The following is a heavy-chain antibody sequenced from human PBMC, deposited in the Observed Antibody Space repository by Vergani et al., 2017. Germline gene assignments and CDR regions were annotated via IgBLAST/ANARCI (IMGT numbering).Heavy chain of an antibody. J-gene: IGHJ4*02. CDR1: GDSISQSSYY. D-gene: IGHD3-9*01. V-gene: IGHV4-39*01. Sequence: QLQLQESGPGLVKPSETLSLTCTVSGDSISQSSYYWGWIRQPPGKGLEWIGSIYYSASTSYNPSLKSRVTISVDTSKNQFSLKLRCVSAADTAVYYCARVVSYFDILTGYYKGPRYYFDYWGQGTLVTVSS. CDR2: IYYSAST. CDR3: ARVVSYFDILTGYYKGPRYYFDY.